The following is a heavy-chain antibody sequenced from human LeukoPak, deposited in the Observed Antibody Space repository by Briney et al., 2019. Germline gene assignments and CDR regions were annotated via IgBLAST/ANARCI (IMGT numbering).Heavy chain of an antibody. CDR3: RAATKNRGYYFDY. V-gene: IGHV3-30*03. Sequence: GRSLRLSCAASGFTFSIYGMHWVRQAPGKGLEWVAVISSDGREEDYADSVRGRFTISRDNSRDTLYLQMSSLRPGDAAVYYCRAATKNRGYYFDYWGQGTLVTVSS. D-gene: IGHD1-14*01. CDR1: GFTFSIYG. J-gene: IGHJ4*02. CDR2: ISSDGREE.